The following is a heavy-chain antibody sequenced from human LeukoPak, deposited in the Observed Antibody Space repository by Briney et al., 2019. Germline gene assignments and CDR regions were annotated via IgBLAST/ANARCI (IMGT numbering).Heavy chain of an antibody. CDR2: ISGSGGST. Sequence: GGSLRLSCAASGFTFSSYAMTWVRQAPGKGLEWVSAISGSGGSTYYVDSVKGRFTISRDNSKNTLYLQMNSLRAEDTAVCYCAKGPYSGSYFGRDYWGQGTLVTVSS. CDR3: AKGPYSGSYFGRDY. J-gene: IGHJ4*02. V-gene: IGHV3-23*01. CDR1: GFTFSSYA. D-gene: IGHD1-26*01.